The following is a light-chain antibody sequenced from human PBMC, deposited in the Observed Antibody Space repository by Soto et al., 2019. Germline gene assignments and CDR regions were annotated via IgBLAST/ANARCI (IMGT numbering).Light chain of an antibody. CDR2: EVS. CDR3: STYTSSRTRV. Sequence: QSVLTQPASVSGSPGQSITISCTGTSSDVGRYNYVSWFQQHPGKAPKLMIYEVSNRPSGVSNRFSGSKSGNTASLTISGLQAEDEADYYCSTYTSSRTRVFGTGTKLTVL. J-gene: IGLJ1*01. V-gene: IGLV2-14*01. CDR1: SSDVGRYNY.